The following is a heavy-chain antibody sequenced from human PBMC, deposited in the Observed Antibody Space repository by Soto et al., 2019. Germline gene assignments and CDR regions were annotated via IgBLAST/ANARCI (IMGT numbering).Heavy chain of an antibody. CDR1: GFTFSSYG. CDR3: ATYGMGSGSYYITGRYFDY. Sequence: QVQLVESGGGVVQPGRSLRLSCAASGFTFSSYGMHWVRQAPGKGLEWVAVISYDGSNKYYADSVKGRFTISRDNSKNTLYLQMNSLRAEDTAVYYCATYGMGSGSYYITGRYFDYWGQGTLVTVSS. CDR2: ISYDGSNK. J-gene: IGHJ4*02. V-gene: IGHV3-30*03. D-gene: IGHD3-10*01.